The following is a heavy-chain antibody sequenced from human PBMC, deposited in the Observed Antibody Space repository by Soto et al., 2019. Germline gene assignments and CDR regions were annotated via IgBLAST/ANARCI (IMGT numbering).Heavy chain of an antibody. D-gene: IGHD3-3*01. CDR3: ASWRGYISSSTTGFWSGPFDY. V-gene: IGHV1-46*04. CDR1: GYTFTSHY. J-gene: IGHJ4*02. Sequence: QVQLVQSGAEVKEPGASVKVSCKASGYTFTSHYIHWVRQAPGQGLEWMGIINHGGGSTSYAQELQGRVTMTRDTSTSTVYMELTSLRSEDTAVYYCASWRGYISSSTTGFWSGPFDYWGQGTLVTVSS. CDR2: INHGGGST.